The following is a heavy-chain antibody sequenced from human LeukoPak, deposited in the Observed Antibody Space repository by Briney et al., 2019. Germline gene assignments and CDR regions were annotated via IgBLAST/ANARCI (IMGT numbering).Heavy chain of an antibody. D-gene: IGHD2-15*01. V-gene: IGHV4-4*07. CDR3: ARSVEGYCSGGNCYYYSYYMDV. CDR1: GGSLSSYY. CDR2: IHTSGST. Sequence: SETLSLTCTVSGGSLSSYYWSWIRQPAGKGLEWIGRIHTSGSTNYSPSLKSRVTMSVDTSKNQFSLKLSSVTAADTAVYYCARSVEGYCSGGNCYYYSYYMDVWGKGTTVTVSS. J-gene: IGHJ6*03.